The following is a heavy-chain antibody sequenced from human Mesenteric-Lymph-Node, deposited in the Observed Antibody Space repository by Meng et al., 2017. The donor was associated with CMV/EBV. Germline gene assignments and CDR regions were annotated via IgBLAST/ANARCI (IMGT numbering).Heavy chain of an antibody. CDR1: GGSISSSSYY. V-gene: IGHV4-39*07. J-gene: IGHJ4*02. CDR3: ARDGDYYDSSGYNPFDY. Sequence: QLQLQESGPGLVKPSETLSLTCTGPGGSISSSSYYWGWIRQPPGKGLKWIGSIYYSGSTYYNPSLKSRVTISVDTSKNQFSLKLSSVTAADTAVYYCARDGDYYDSSGYNPFDYWGQGTLVTVSS. D-gene: IGHD3-22*01. CDR2: IYYSGST.